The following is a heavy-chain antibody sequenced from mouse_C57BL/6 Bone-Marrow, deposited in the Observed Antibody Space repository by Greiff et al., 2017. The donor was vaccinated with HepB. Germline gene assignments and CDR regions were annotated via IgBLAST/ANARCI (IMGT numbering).Heavy chain of an antibody. CDR1: GYTFTSYW. J-gene: IGHJ2*01. Sequence: QVQLQQPGAELVKPGASVKVSCKASGYTFTSYWMHWVKQRPGQGLEWIGRIHPSDSDTNYNQKFKGKATLTVDKSSSTAYMQLSSLTSEDSAVYYCARSRLLVPCSSYPYYFDYWGQGTTLTVSS. CDR2: IHPSDSDT. CDR3: ARSRLLVPCSSYPYYFDY. V-gene: IGHV1-74*01. D-gene: IGHD1-1*01.